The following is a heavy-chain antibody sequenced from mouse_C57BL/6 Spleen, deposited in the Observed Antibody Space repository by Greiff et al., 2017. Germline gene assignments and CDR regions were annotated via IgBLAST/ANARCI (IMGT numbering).Heavy chain of an antibody. D-gene: IGHD1-1*01. V-gene: IGHV1-64*01. Sequence: QVQLQQPGAELVKPGASVKLSCKASGYTFTSYWMHWVKLRPGQGLEWIGMIHPNSGSTNYNEKFKSKATLTVDKSSSTAYMQLSSLTSEDSAVYYCAISGGSSPYYFDYWGQGTTLTVSS. J-gene: IGHJ2*01. CDR3: AISGGSSPYYFDY. CDR1: GYTFTSYW. CDR2: IHPNSGST.